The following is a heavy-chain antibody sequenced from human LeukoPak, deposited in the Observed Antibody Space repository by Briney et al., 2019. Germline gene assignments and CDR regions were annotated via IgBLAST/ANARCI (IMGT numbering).Heavy chain of an antibody. CDR3: ASLVVAATEGSHYDY. Sequence: SVKVSCKASGGTFSSYTIGWVRQAPGQGLEWMGRIIPILGIANYAQKFQGRVTITADKSTSTAYMELSSLRSEDTAVYYCASLVVAATEGSHYDYWGQGTLVTVSS. J-gene: IGHJ4*02. D-gene: IGHD2-15*01. V-gene: IGHV1-69*02. CDR2: IIPILGIA. CDR1: GGTFSSYT.